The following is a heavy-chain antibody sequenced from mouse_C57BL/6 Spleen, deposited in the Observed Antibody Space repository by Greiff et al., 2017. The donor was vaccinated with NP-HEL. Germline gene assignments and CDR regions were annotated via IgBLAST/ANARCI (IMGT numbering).Heavy chain of an antibody. CDR2: FYPGSGSI. D-gene: IGHD2-1*01. V-gene: IGHV1-62-2*01. CDR3: ARHEGAPYGNYDAMDY. CDR1: GYTFTEYT. Sequence: QVQLKQSGAELVKPGASVKLSCKASGYTFTEYTIHWVKQRSGQGLEWIGWFYPGSGSIKYNEKFKDKATLTADKSSSTVYMELSRLTSEDSAVYFCARHEGAPYGNYDAMDYWGQGTSVTVSS. J-gene: IGHJ4*01.